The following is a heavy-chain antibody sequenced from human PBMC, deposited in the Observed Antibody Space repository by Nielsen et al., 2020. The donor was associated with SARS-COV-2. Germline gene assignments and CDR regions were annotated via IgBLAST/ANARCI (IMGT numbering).Heavy chain of an antibody. CDR1: GFTFSNYA. Sequence: GESLKISCAASGFTFSNYAIHWVRQAPGKGLEWVTAISYDGSNEYYADSVRGRFTISRDNSKNTLYLQMNNLATEDTAVYYCARHMARGPTTFGVDDWGQGTLVTVSS. V-gene: IGHV3-30-3*01. CDR3: ARHMARGPTTFGVDD. D-gene: IGHD1-26*01. CDR2: ISYDGSNE. J-gene: IGHJ4*02.